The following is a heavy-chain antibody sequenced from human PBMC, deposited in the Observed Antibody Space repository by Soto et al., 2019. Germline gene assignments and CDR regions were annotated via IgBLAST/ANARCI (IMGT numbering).Heavy chain of an antibody. D-gene: IGHD3-16*02. V-gene: IGHV1-69*06. CDR1: GGTFSAYA. CDR3: ARANPTKYYDYGWGDYRRGGMDV. Sequence: QLQLVQSGAEVKKPGSSVKVSCKASGGTFSAYAISWVRQAPGQGLEWMGGIIPLSGTTNYTQRFQGRVTISADKSTGNAYKELSSRGSEGTGVYYCARANPTKYYDYGWGDYRRGGMDVWGQGTTVTVSS. J-gene: IGHJ6*02. CDR2: IIPLSGTT.